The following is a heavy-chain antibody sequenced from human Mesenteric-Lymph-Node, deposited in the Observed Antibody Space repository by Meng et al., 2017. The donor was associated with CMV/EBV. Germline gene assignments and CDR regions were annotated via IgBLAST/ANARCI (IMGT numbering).Heavy chain of an antibody. J-gene: IGHJ5*02. CDR3: ARGSSSWYLSNWFDP. CDR1: GGSFSGYY. D-gene: IGHD6-13*01. V-gene: IGHV4-34*01. Sequence: VYGGSFSGYYWGWIRQPPGKGLEWIGEINHSGSTNYNPSLKSRVTISVDTSKNQFSLKLSSVTAADTAVYYCARGSSSWYLSNWFDPWGQGTLVTVSS. CDR2: INHSGST.